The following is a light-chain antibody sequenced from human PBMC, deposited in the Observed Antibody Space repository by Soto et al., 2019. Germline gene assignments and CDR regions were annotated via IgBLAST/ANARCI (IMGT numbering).Light chain of an antibody. Sequence: DIQMTHSPSSLSASVGDRVTITFRASQSIANYLNWYQQKPGAAPRLLIYDASNLETGVPSRFSGNGSGTHFTFTVTSLQPQDIATYYCQHYDRLPITFGQGTRLEIK. J-gene: IGKJ5*01. CDR3: QHYDRLPIT. CDR1: QSIANY. CDR2: DAS. V-gene: IGKV1-33*01.